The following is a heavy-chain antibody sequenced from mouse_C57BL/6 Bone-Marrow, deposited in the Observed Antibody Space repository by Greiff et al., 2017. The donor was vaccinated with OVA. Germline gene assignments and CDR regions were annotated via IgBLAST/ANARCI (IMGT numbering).Heavy chain of an antibody. CDR1: GYTFTSYW. J-gene: IGHJ3*01. CDR2: INPSSGYT. V-gene: IGHV1-7*01. CDR3: ARRRWLLSFAY. Sequence: VQRVESGAELAKPGASVKLSCKASGYTFTSYWMHWVKQRPGQGLEWIGYINPSSGYTKYNQKFKDKATLTADKSSSTAYMQLSSLTYEDSAVYYCARRRWLLSFAYWGQGTLVTVSA. D-gene: IGHD2-3*01.